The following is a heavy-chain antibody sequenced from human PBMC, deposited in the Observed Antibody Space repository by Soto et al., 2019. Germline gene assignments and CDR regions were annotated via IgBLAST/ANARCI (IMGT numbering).Heavy chain of an antibody. CDR2: ISSSSSYI. D-gene: IGHD1-26*01. CDR1: GFTFSSYS. V-gene: IGHV3-21*01. J-gene: IGHJ4*02. Sequence: EVQLVESGGGLVKPGGSLRLSCAASGFTFSSYSMNWVRQAPGKGLEWVSSISSSSSYIYYADSVKGRFTISRDNAKNALYLRMNSLRAEDPAVYYCAGRRVGAYYFDYWGQGTLVTVSS. CDR3: AGRRVGAYYFDY.